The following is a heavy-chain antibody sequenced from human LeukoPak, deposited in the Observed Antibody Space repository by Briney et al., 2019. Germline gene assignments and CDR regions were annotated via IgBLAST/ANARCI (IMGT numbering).Heavy chain of an antibody. J-gene: IGHJ3*02. CDR2: INPNSGGT. D-gene: IGHD2-2*01. Sequence: ASVKVSCKASGYTFTGYYMHWVRQAPGQGLEWMGWINPNSGGTNYAQKFQGRVTMTRDTSISTAYMELSRLRSDDTGVYYCARGSAGYRQRVVPAAIELEDAFDIWGQGTMVTVSS. CDR3: ARGSAGYRQRVVPAAIELEDAFDI. CDR1: GYTFTGYY. V-gene: IGHV1-2*02.